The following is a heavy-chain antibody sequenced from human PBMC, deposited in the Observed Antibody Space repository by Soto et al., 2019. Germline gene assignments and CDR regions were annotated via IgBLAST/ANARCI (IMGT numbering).Heavy chain of an antibody. CDR2: ISGSGGST. D-gene: IGHD1-1*01. J-gene: IGHJ3*02. Sequence: GRSLRLSCAASGFTFSSYAMSWVRQAPGKGLEWVSAISGSGGSTYYADSVKGRFTISRDNSKNTLYLQMNSLRSEDTAEYYFAEKLNLPSGDFDIWGPGTMVAVS. CDR3: AEKLNLPSGDFDI. V-gene: IGHV3-23*01. CDR1: GFTFSSYA.